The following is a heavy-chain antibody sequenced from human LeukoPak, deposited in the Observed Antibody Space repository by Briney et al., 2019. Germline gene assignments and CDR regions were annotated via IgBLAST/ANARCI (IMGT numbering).Heavy chain of an antibody. CDR3: AKDHGYSSGYYFDY. CDR1: GFTFSTYG. CDR2: ISGSGGST. V-gene: IGHV3-23*01. Sequence: GGSLRLSCEASGFTFSTYGMSWVRQAPGKGLEWVSAISGSGGSTYYADSVKGRFTISRDNSKNTLYLQMNSLRAEDTAVYYCAKDHGYSSGYYFDYWGQGTLVTVSS. J-gene: IGHJ4*02. D-gene: IGHD3-22*01.